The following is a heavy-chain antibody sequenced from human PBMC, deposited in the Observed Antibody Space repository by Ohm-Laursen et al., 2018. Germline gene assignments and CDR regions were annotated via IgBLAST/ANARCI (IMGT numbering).Heavy chain of an antibody. CDR3: ARRANSAFPYYLDY. Sequence: GTLSLTCTVSGGSISSGGYYWSWIRQHPGKGLEWIGYIHNSGSTNYNPSLKSRVTIATDTSKNQLSLKLSSVTAADTAVYYCARRANSAFPYYLDYWGQGTLVTVSS. V-gene: IGHV4-61*08. CDR2: IHNSGST. J-gene: IGHJ4*02. CDR1: GGSISSGGYY. D-gene: IGHD1-26*01.